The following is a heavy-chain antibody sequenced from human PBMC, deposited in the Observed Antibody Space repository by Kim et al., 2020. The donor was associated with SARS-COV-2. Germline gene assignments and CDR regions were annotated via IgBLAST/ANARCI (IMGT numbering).Heavy chain of an antibody. V-gene: IGHV3-74*01. J-gene: IGHJ4*02. CDR3: ARPLYDYVLGTY. CDR1: GFTFSSTW. CDR2: INSDGTTT. D-gene: IGHD3-16*01. Sequence: GGSLRLSCAASGFTFSSTWMHWVRQAPGGGLVWVSRINSDGTTTNYADSVKGRFSISRDNAKNTLYLQMTSLRAEDTAIYYCARPLYDYVLGTYWGQGTLVTVSS.